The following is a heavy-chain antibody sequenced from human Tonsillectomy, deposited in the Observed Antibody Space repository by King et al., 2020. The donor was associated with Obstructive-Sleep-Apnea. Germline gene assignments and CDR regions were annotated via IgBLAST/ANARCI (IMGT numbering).Heavy chain of an antibody. CDR3: ARDPSLKRSGSYYDY. CDR2: IKQDGSEK. CDR1: GFTFSSYW. J-gene: IGHJ4*02. Sequence: VQLVESGGGLVQPGGSLRLSCAASGFTFSSYWMSWVRQAPGKGLEWVANIKQDGSEKYYVDSVKGRFTISRDNAKNSLYLQMNSLRAEDTAVYYCARDPSLKRSGSYYDYWGQGTLVTVSS. D-gene: IGHD1-26*01. V-gene: IGHV3-7*03.